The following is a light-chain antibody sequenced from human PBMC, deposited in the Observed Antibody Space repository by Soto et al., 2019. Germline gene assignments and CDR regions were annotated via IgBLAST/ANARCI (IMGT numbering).Light chain of an antibody. CDR2: YVS. CDR1: SSDVGGYNY. V-gene: IGLV2-14*01. Sequence: QSALTQPASVSGSPGQSITISCTGTSSDVGGYNYVSWYQQHPGKAPKVMIYYVSNRPSGVSNRFSGSKSGNTASLTISGLQAEDEADYYCSSYTSSSTVVFGGGTKLTVL. J-gene: IGLJ2*01. CDR3: SSYTSSSTVV.